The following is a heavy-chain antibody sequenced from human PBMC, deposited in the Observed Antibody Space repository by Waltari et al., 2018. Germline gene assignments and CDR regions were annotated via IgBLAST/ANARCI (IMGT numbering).Heavy chain of an antibody. V-gene: IGHV4-34*01. CDR2: INHSGST. Sequence: QVQLQQWGAGLLKPSETLSLTCAVYGGSFSGYYWSWIRQPPGKGLEWIGEINHSGSTNYNPSLKSRVTISVDTSKNQFSLKLSSVTAADTAVYYCARGRKFDYSNYVRWAEWFDPWGQGTLVTVSS. CDR3: ARGRKFDYSNYVRWAEWFDP. CDR1: GGSFSGYY. J-gene: IGHJ5*02. D-gene: IGHD4-4*01.